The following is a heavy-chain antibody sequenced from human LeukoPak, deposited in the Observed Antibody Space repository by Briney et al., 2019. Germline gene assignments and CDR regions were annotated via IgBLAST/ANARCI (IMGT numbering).Heavy chain of an antibody. Sequence: ASVKVSCKASGYTFTGYYSHWVRQAPGQGPEWMGRINPNSGGTNYAQKFQGRVTMTRDTSINTAYMELSRLRSDDTAVYYCARETKLEWLLIFDYWGQGTLVTVSS. CDR3: ARETKLEWLLIFDY. CDR2: INPNSGGT. CDR1: GYTFTGYY. J-gene: IGHJ4*02. V-gene: IGHV1-2*06. D-gene: IGHD3-3*01.